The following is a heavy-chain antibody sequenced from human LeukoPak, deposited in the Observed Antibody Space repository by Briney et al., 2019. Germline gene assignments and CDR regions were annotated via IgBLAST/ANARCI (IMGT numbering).Heavy chain of an antibody. Sequence: GGSLRLSCAASGFTFSSYGMHWVRQAPGMGLEWVAVILYDGSNKYYADSVRGLFTISRDNSKNTLYLQMNSLRAEDTAVYYRARGYCSSTSCPEDYGMDVWGQGTTVTVSS. D-gene: IGHD2-2*01. CDR3: ARGYCSSTSCPEDYGMDV. CDR1: GFTFSSYG. CDR2: ILYDGSNK. V-gene: IGHV3-30*03. J-gene: IGHJ6*02.